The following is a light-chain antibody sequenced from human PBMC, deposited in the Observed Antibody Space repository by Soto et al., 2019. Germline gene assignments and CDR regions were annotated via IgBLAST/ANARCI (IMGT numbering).Light chain of an antibody. CDR1: QSISTY. CDR3: QHGYSTPLP. CDR2: AAS. V-gene: IGKV1-39*01. J-gene: IGKJ4*01. Sequence: IQLTQSPSSLSASVGDRVTITCRASQSISTYLHWYQQKPGKAPNLLIYAASTLQSGVPSRFSGSGSGTDFTLTISSLQPEDFATYFCQHGYSTPLPFGGGTKVDI.